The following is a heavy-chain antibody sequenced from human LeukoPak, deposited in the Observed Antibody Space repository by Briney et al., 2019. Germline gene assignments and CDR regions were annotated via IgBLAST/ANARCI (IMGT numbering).Heavy chain of an antibody. J-gene: IGHJ6*03. CDR2: IYTCGNT. CDR3: AREGRFLEWFEADYYYYYMDV. CDR1: CRPLSIYY. V-gene: IGHV4-4*07. D-gene: IGHD3-3*01. Sequence: PSDPLSLICSLSCRPLSIYYGLWTPHPAGKALVCFGRIYTCGNTNYNPSLKSRVTMSVDTSKNQFSLKLSSVTAADTAVCYCAREGRFLEWFEADYYYYYMDVWGKGTTVTVSS.